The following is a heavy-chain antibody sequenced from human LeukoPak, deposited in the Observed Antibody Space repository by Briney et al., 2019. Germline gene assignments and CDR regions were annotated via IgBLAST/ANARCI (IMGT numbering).Heavy chain of an antibody. CDR2: ISYDGSNK. V-gene: IGHV3-30*04. D-gene: IGHD3-16*01. Sequence: GGSLRLSCAASGFTFSSYAMSWVRQAPGKGLEWVAVISYDGSNKYYADSVKGRFTISRDNSKNTLYLQMNSLRAEDTAVYYCARDWGMHKHFDYWGQGTLVTVSS. CDR1: GFTFSSYA. CDR3: ARDWGMHKHFDY. J-gene: IGHJ4*02.